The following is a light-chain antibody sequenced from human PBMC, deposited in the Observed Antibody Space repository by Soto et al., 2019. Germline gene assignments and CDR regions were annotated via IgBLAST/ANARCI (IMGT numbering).Light chain of an antibody. CDR3: QQLNVYPST. CDR2: DAS. Sequence: EIVLTQSPATLSLSPGERATLSCRASQSVSSYLAWYQQKPGQAPRLLIYDASNRATGIPARFSGSGSGTDFTLTITSLQPEDFATYYCQQLNVYPSTFGGRTKVEIK. J-gene: IGKJ4*01. CDR1: QSVSSY. V-gene: IGKV3-11*01.